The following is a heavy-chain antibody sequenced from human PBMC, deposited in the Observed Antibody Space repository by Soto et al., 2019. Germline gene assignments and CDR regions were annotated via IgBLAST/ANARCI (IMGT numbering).Heavy chain of an antibody. CDR3: ARDSAGTQSFDRFDS. D-gene: IGHD1-7*01. Sequence: SETLSLTCTVSGGFISGHYWSWIRQPPGKGLEWIGRIYASGRTDYNPSLKSRVTVSVDTSKKQFSLKLRSLTAADTAVYYCARDSAGTQSFDRFDSCGQGTLVTVSS. CDR1: GGFISGHY. CDR2: IYASGRT. V-gene: IGHV4-4*07. J-gene: IGHJ5*01.